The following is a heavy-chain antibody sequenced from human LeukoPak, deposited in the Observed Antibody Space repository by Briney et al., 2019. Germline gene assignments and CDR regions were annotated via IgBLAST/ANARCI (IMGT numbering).Heavy chain of an antibody. D-gene: IGHD6-6*01. V-gene: IGHV4-34*01. CDR3: ARAYLYSIAARPNWFDP. J-gene: IGHJ5*02. CDR2: INHSGGT. CDR1: GGSFSGYY. Sequence: SETLSLTCAVYGGSFSGYYWSWIRQPPGKGLEWIGEINHSGGTNYNPSLKSRVTISVDTSKNQFSLKLSSVTAADTAVYYCARAYLYSIAARPNWFDPWGQGTLVTVSS.